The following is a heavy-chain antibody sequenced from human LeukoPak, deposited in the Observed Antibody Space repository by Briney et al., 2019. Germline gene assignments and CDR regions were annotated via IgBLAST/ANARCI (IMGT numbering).Heavy chain of an antibody. V-gene: IGHV4-34*01. J-gene: IGHJ3*02. D-gene: IGHD6-19*01. Sequence: SETLSLTCAVYGGSFSGYYWSWIRQPPGKGLEWIGEINHSGSTNYNPSLKSRVTISVDTSKNQFSLKLSSVTAADTAVYYCARVQRYSSGWFDAFDIWGQGTMVTVSS. CDR3: ARVQRYSSGWFDAFDI. CDR2: INHSGST. CDR1: GGSFSGYY.